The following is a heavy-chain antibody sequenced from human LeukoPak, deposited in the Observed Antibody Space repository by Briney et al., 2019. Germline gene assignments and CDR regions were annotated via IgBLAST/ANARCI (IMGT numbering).Heavy chain of an antibody. CDR1: GFSASNGYY. Sequence: SETLSLTCAVSGFSASNGYYWGWIRQSPGKGLEWIGSIYHSGTTFYNPSLKSRLTISLDTSKNQFSLKLTSVTAADTSIYYCAKRRDAFDVWGQGTMVTVSS. J-gene: IGHJ3*01. V-gene: IGHV4-38-2*01. CDR3: AKRRDAFDV. CDR2: IYHSGTT.